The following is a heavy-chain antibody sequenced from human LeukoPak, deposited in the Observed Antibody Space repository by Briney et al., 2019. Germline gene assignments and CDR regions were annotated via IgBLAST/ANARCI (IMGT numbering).Heavy chain of an antibody. CDR1: GGIFSDYL. CDR3: ARGTRTLEAAPFNY. J-gene: IGHJ4*02. CDR2: TIPISGSA. Sequence: SVKVSCKASGGIFSDYLINWVRQAPGQGLEWIGGTIPISGSAYSAQKFRGRLTITADESTTTAYMELSSLTSEDTAVFYCARGTRTLEAAPFNYWGQGTLVTVSS. D-gene: IGHD2-15*01. V-gene: IGHV1-69*13.